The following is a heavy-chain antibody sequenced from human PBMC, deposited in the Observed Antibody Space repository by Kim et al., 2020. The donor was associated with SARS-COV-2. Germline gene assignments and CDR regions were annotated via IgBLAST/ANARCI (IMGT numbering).Heavy chain of an antibody. V-gene: IGHV3-7*01. CDR3: ARGNSTSEVYYYYGMDV. Sequence: GGSLRLSCAPSGFTFSNYWMSWVRQAPGKGLEWVANINQDGSEKYYVDSVKGRFTISRDSAKNSLYLQMNSLRAEDTALYYCARGNSTSEVYYYYGMDVWGQGTTVTVSS. CDR2: INQDGSEK. J-gene: IGHJ6*02. D-gene: IGHD6-6*01. CDR1: GFTFSNYW.